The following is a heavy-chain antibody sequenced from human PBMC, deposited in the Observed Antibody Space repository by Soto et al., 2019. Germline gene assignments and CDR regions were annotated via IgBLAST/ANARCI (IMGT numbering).Heavy chain of an antibody. CDR3: AREGPAPYYYYGMDV. Sequence: QVQLVQSRGEVKKPGASVKVSCKTSGYSFTTYGISWVRQAPGQGLEWMGWISGYNGNTNYAQKLKGRLTMTTDTPTSPAYMELRSLTSDDTAVYYCAREGPAPYYYYGMDVWGQGSTVTVSS. CDR2: ISGYNGNT. V-gene: IGHV1-18*01. CDR1: GYSFTTYG. J-gene: IGHJ6*02.